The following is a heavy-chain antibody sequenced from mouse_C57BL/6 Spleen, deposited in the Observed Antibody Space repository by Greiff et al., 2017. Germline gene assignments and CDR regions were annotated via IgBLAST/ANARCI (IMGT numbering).Heavy chain of an antibody. CDR1: GFTFSSYT. Sequence: EVQVVESGGGLVKPGGSLKLSCAASGFTFSSYTMSWVRQTPEKRLEWVATISGGGGNTYYPDSVKGRFTISRDNAKNTLYLQMSSLRSEDTALYYCAREYYGSSPYYFDYWGQGTTLTVSS. CDR3: AREYYGSSPYYFDY. V-gene: IGHV5-9*01. D-gene: IGHD1-1*01. CDR2: ISGGGGNT. J-gene: IGHJ2*01.